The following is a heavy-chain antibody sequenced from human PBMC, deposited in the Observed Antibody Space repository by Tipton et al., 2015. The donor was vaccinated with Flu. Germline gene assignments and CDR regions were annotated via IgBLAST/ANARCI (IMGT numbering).Heavy chain of an antibody. D-gene: IGHD2/OR15-2a*01. CDR2: IYYSGST. Sequence: TLSLTCIVSGGSISSSSYYWGWVRQSPGKGLGWIGSIYYSGSTYYNPSLESRVTMSVDTSKNQFSLKMSTVTAADTAIYYCARADGASTYPYHYYGMDVWGQGTTVAVSS. CDR3: ARADGASTYPYHYYGMDV. J-gene: IGHJ6*02. V-gene: IGHV4-39*07. CDR1: GGSISSSSYY.